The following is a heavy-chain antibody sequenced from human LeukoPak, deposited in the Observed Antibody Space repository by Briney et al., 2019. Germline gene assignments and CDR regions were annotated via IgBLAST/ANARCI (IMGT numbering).Heavy chain of an antibody. J-gene: IGHJ3*02. CDR3: ARESTAVAGRLNDAFDI. D-gene: IGHD6-19*01. V-gene: IGHV4-61*01. Sequence: PSETLSLTCTVSGGSISSSTYYWSWIRQPPGKGLEWIGYIYYSGSTNYNPSLKSRVTISVDTSKNQFSLKLSSVTAADTAVYYCARESTAVAGRLNDAFDIWGQGTMVTVSS. CDR1: GGSISSSTYY. CDR2: IYYSGST.